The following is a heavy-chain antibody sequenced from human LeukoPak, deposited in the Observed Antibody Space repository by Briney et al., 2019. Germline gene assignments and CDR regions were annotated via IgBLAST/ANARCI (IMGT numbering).Heavy chain of an antibody. D-gene: IGHD3-10*01. J-gene: IGHJ4*02. CDR2: IIPIFGTA. CDR1: GGTFSSYA. CDR3: ARAPHYYGSGPYYFDY. Sequence: SVKVSCKASGGTFSSYAISWVRQAPGQGLEWMGGIIPIFGTANYAQKFQGRVTITADESTSTAYMELSSLRSEDTAVYYCARAPHYYGSGPYYFDYWGQGTLVTVPS. V-gene: IGHV1-69*13.